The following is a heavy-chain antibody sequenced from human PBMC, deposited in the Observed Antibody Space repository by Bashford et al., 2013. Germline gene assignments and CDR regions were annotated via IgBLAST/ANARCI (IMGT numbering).Heavy chain of an antibody. CDR3: ARTPTGDYYDSSGYFDY. V-gene: IGHV1-18*01. CDR2: ISAYNGNT. CDR1: GYTFTSYG. D-gene: IGHD3-22*01. Sequence: ASVKVSCKASGYTFTSYGISWVRQAPGQGLEWMGWISAYNGNTNYAQKLQGRVTMTTDTSTSTAYMELRSLRSDDTAVYYCARTPTGDYYDSSGYFDYWGQGTLVTVSS. J-gene: IGHJ4*02.